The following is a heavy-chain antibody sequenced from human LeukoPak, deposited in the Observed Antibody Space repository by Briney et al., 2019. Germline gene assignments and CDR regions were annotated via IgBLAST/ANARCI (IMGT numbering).Heavy chain of an antibody. Sequence: GASVKVSCKPSGYTFTGYYIHWVRQAPGQGLEWMGWINPNSGDTNYAQKFQGRVSMTGDTSISTAYMELSRLRSDDTAVYYCARTLVVINDAFDIWGQGTMVTVSS. CDR1: GYTFTGYY. J-gene: IGHJ3*02. D-gene: IGHD3-22*01. V-gene: IGHV1-2*02. CDR2: INPNSGDT. CDR3: ARTLVVINDAFDI.